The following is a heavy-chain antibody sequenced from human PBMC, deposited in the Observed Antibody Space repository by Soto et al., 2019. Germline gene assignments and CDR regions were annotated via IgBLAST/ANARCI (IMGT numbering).Heavy chain of an antibody. CDR3: ARHAYRSGWADH. J-gene: IGHJ4*02. V-gene: IGHV4-39*01. CDR1: GGSISSSSYY. CDR2: IYYSGST. Sequence: ETLSLTCTVSGGSISSSSYYWGWIRQPPGKGLEWIGTIYYSGSTYYNPSLKSRVTISVDTSKNQFSLKLSSVTAADTAVYYCARHAYRSGWADHWGQGTLVTVSS. D-gene: IGHD6-19*01.